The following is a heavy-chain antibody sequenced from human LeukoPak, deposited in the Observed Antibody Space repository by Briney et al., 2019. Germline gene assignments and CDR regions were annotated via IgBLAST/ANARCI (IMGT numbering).Heavy chain of an antibody. J-gene: IGHJ4*02. D-gene: IGHD3-10*01. V-gene: IGHV3-21*01. CDR2: ISSSSSYI. Sequence: SGGSLRLSCAASGFTFSSYSMNWVRQAPGKGLEWVSSISSSSSYIYCADSVKGRFTISRDNAKNSLYLQMNSLRAEDTAVYYCAREKYYYGSGSYFMDREECFDYWGQGTLVTASS. CDR1: GFTFSSYS. CDR3: AREKYYYGSGSYFMDREECFDY.